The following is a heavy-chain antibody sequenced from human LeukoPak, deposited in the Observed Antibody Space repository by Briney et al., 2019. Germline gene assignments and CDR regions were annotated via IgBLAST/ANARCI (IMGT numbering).Heavy chain of an antibody. J-gene: IGHJ4*02. CDR3: ATMGATGMVDY. D-gene: IGHD1-26*01. CDR2: IYYSGST. CDR1: GGSISSYY. V-gene: IGHV4-59*01. Sequence: PSETLSLTCTVSGGSISSYYWSWIRQPPGKGLEWIGYIYYSGSTNYNPSLKSRVTISVDTSKNQFSLKLSSVTAADTAVYYCATMGATGMVDYWGQGTLVTVSS.